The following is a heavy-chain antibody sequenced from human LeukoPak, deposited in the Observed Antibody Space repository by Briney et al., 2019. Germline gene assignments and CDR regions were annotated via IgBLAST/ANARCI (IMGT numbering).Heavy chain of an antibody. V-gene: IGHV1-2*02. CDR1: GYTFTAYY. CDR2: INPNNGGT. CDR3: ARDPVGRWSPDLDY. Sequence: ASVKVSCKASGYTFTAYYMHWVRQAPGQGLEWMGWINPNNGGTNYAQMFQGRVTMTRDTSINTAYMELSRLRSDDTAVYYCARDPVGRWSPDLDYWGQGTLVTVSS. J-gene: IGHJ4*02. D-gene: IGHD1-26*01.